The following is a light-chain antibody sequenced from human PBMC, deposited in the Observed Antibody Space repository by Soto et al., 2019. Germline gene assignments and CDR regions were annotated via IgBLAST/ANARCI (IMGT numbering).Light chain of an antibody. V-gene: IGLV1-40*01. CDR3: QSYDSSLSGYV. CDR1: SSNIGAGYD. Sequence: QSVLTQPPSVSGAPGQRVTISCTGNSSNIGAGYDVHWYQQLPGTAPKLLIYTDINRPSGVPDRFSGSESGASASLAITGLQAEDDADYYCQSYDSSLSGYVFGTGTKVTVL. CDR2: TDI. J-gene: IGLJ1*01.